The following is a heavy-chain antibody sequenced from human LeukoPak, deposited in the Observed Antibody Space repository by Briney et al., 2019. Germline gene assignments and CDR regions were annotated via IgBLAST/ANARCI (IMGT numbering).Heavy chain of an antibody. V-gene: IGHV4-4*02. CDR1: GGSISNTNW. CDR2: VNLQGST. J-gene: IGHJ4*02. Sequence: PSETLSLTCGVSGGSISNTNWWTWFRQPPGKGLEWIGEVNLQGSTNYNPSLKSRVAISVDKSENPISLKLTSVTAADTAVYYCAREGGPYRPLDYSGQGTLVTVA. CDR3: AREGGPYRPLDY.